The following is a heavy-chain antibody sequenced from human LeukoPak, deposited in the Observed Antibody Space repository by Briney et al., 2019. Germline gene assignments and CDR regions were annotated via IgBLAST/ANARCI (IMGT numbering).Heavy chain of an antibody. CDR1: GFSIGSYS. D-gene: IGHD3-9*01. J-gene: IGHJ4*02. CDR3: ARGGYDILTGYRPYFFDY. CDR2: TSSSSSYK. Sequence: GGSLRLSCAASGFSIGSYSMDWVRQAPGKGLEWVSSTSSSSSYKYYADSVKGRFTVSRDNAKNSLYLQMNSLRAEDTAMYYCARGGYDILTGYRPYFFDYWGQGTLVTVSS. V-gene: IGHV3-21*01.